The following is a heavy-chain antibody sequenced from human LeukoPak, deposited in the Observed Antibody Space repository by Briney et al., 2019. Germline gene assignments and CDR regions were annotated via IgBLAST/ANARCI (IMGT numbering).Heavy chain of an antibody. Sequence: GGSLRLSCAASGFTFSGYAMHWVRQAPGKGLEWVAVISYDGSNKYYADSVKGRFTISRDNSKNTLYLQMNSLRAEDTAVYYCARDTPHRIAVALDYWGQGTLVTVSS. V-gene: IGHV3-30*04. CDR3: ARDTPHRIAVALDY. J-gene: IGHJ4*02. CDR2: ISYDGSNK. D-gene: IGHD6-19*01. CDR1: GFTFSGYA.